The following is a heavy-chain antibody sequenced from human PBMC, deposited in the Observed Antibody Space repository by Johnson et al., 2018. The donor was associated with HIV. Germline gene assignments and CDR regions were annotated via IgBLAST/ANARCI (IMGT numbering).Heavy chain of an antibody. D-gene: IGHD2-15*01. CDR2: ISSSGSSI. J-gene: IGHJ3*02. CDR1: GFTFSDYF. Sequence: VQLVESGGGLVKPGGSLRLSCKASGFTFSDYFMSWIRQAPGKGLECISYISSSGSSIYYTDSLKGRFTISRDNAKNSLYLQMNSLRAEDTAVYYCAKGGYCSGGSCYPDAFDIWGQGTMVTVSS. CDR3: AKGGYCSGGSCYPDAFDI. V-gene: IGHV3-11*04.